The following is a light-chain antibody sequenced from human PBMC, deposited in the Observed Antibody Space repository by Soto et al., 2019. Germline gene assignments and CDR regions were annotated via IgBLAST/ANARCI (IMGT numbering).Light chain of an antibody. CDR3: QQDNSYSLT. J-gene: IGKJ4*01. CDR2: DAS. V-gene: IGKV1-5*01. Sequence: DIQMTQSPSTLSASVGDRVTITCRASQSISSWLAWYQQKPGKAPKLLIYDASSLESGVPSRFSGSGSGTEFTLTISSLQPDDFAAYYCQQDNSYSLTFVGGTKVEIK. CDR1: QSISSW.